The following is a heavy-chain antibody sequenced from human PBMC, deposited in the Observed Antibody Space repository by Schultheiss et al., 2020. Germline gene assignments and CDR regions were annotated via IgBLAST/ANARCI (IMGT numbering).Heavy chain of an antibody. Sequence: SATLSLTWTVSGVSINSDYWHWIRQSPGKGLEWIGFIYYSGNTKYNPALKSRVTMTIDTSKRRFSLNLTSVTAADTAVYYCSSGLWLDPWGQGNLVTVAS. V-gene: IGHV4-59*01. CDR3: SSGLWLDP. J-gene: IGHJ5*02. CDR2: IYYSGNT. CDR1: GVSINSDY. D-gene: IGHD2-2*03.